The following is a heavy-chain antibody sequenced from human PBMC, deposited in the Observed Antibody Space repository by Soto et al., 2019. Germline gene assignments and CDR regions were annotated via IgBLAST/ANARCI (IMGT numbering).Heavy chain of an antibody. CDR2: IYYSGST. Sequence: SETLSLTCTVSGGSISSYYWSWIRQPPGKGLEWIGYIYYSGSTNYNPPLKSRVTISVDTSKNQFSLKLTSVTAADTAMYYCARDYCSGTTCYEFDYWGQGTQVTVSS. CDR1: GGSISSYY. V-gene: IGHV4-59*12. CDR3: ARDYCSGTTCYEFDY. J-gene: IGHJ4*02. D-gene: IGHD2-2*01.